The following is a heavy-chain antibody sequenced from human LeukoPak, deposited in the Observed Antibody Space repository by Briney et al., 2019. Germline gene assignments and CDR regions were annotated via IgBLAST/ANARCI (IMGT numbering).Heavy chain of an antibody. CDR3: ARPPSQYYDSSGYYEDAFDI. CDR1: GGTFSRYA. V-gene: IGHV1-69*04. D-gene: IGHD3-22*01. CDR2: IIPILGIA. J-gene: IGHJ3*02. Sequence: SVNVSCKASGGTFSRYAISWVRQARGQGLEWMGRIIPILGIANYAQKFQGRVTITADKSTSTAYMELSSLRSEDTAVYYCARPPSQYYDSSGYYEDAFDIWGQGTMVTVSS.